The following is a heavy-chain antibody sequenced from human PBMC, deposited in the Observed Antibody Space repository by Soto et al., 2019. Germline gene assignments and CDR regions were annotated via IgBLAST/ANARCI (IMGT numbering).Heavy chain of an antibody. D-gene: IGHD2-15*01. V-gene: IGHV4-34*01. CDR3: AKRRGAGGHFDY. CDR2: INDRGSI. CDR1: GGSFSGYY. J-gene: IGHJ4*02. Sequence: QVQLQQWGAGPLRPLETLSLTCGVSGGSFSGYYWAWIRQSPGKGLEWIGEINDRGSINYNPSLKSRVSISVDTSKNHYSLNLRSVTAADTAVYFCAKRRGAGGHFDYWGQGALVTVSS.